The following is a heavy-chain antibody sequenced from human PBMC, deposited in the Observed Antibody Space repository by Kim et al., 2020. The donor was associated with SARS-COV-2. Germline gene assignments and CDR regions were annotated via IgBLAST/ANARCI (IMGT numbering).Heavy chain of an antibody. CDR3: ARDRAYYYDSSGYYLSATFDY. V-gene: IGHV3-7*03. D-gene: IGHD3-22*01. Sequence: GGSLRLSCAASGFTFSSYWMSWVRQAPGKGLEWVANIKQDGSEKYYVDSVKGRFTISRDNAKNSLYLQMNSLRAEDTAVYYCARDRAYYYDSSGYYLSATFDYWGQGTLVTVSS. CDR1: GFTFSSYW. CDR2: IKQDGSEK. J-gene: IGHJ4*02.